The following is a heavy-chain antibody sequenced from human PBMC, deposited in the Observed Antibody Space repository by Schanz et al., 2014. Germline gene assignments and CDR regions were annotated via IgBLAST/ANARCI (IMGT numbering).Heavy chain of an antibody. CDR3: ARDNRYYLFDY. V-gene: IGHV3-64*01. D-gene: IGHD3-16*02. CDR1: GFTFSTST. Sequence: EVQLVESGGGLVQPGGSLRLSCAASGFTFSTSTMHWVRQAPGKGLEYVSSISSKGDMTFYGNSVKGRFTISRDNSKNTLYLQWGSLSAEDTAVYVCARDNRYYLFDYWGQGALVTVSS. CDR2: ISSKGDMT. J-gene: IGHJ4*02.